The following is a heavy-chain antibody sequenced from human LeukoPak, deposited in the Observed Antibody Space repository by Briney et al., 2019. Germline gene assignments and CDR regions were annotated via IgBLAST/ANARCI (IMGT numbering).Heavy chain of an antibody. Sequence: GGSLRLSCEASEFTFSSYWMHWVRQAPGKGLVWVSRINSDGRTTIYADSVKGRFTISRDNAKNTLYLQMNSLRAEDTAVYYCAREGDYDSCGYSIRFSYWGQGTLVTVSS. CDR2: INSDGRTT. CDR1: EFTFSSYW. CDR3: AREGDYDSCGYSIRFSY. D-gene: IGHD3-22*01. J-gene: IGHJ4*02. V-gene: IGHV3-74*01.